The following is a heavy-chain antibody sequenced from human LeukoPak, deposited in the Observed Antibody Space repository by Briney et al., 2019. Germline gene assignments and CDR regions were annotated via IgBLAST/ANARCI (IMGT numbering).Heavy chain of an antibody. D-gene: IGHD5-18*01. J-gene: IGHJ3*02. CDR1: GGTFSSYA. CDR2: IIPILCIV. V-gene: IGHV1-69*04. CDR3: ARNTVDTAMVTLVKKDAFDI. Sequence: ASVKVSCKASGGTFSSYAISWVRQAPGQGREWMGRIIPILCIVNYAQKFQGRVTITADKSTSTAYLELSSLSSEDTAVYYCARNTVDTAMVTLVKKDAFDIWGQGTMVTVSS.